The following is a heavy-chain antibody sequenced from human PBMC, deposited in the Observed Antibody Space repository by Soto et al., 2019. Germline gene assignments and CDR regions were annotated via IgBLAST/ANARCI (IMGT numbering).Heavy chain of an antibody. J-gene: IGHJ6*02. CDR2: ISYDGSNK. CDR1: GFTFSSYG. Sequence: GGSLRLSCAASGFTFSSYGMHWVRQAPGKGLEWVAVISYDGSNKYYADSVKGRFTISRDNSKNTLYLQMNSLRAEDTAVYYCAKDYSAARPGEDRYYYYGMDVWGQGTTVTVSS. V-gene: IGHV3-30*18. CDR3: AKDYSAARPGEDRYYYYGMDV. D-gene: IGHD6-6*01.